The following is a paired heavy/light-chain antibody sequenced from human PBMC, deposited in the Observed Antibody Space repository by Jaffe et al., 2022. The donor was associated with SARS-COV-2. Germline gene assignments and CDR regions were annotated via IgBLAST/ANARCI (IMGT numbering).Light chain of an antibody. CDR2: GAS. J-gene: IGKJ2*01. V-gene: IGKV3-15*01. CDR1: QSVSSN. CDR3: QQYNNWPADT. Sequence: EIVMTQSPATLSVSPGERATLSCRASQSVSSNLAWYQQKPGQAPRLLIYGASTRATGIPARFSGSGSGTEFTLTISSLQSEDFAVYYCQQYNNWPADTFGQGTKLEIK.
Heavy chain of an antibody. D-gene: IGHD3-3*01. J-gene: IGHJ5*02. Sequence: EVQLLESGGGLVQPGGSLRLSCAASGFTFSSYAMSWVRQAPGKGLEWVSAISGSGGSTYYADSVKGRFTISRDNSKNTLYLQMNSLRAEDTAVYYCTLRFLEWLSDNWFDPWGQGTLVTVSS. CDR2: ISGSGGST. CDR3: TLRFLEWLSDNWFDP. V-gene: IGHV3-23*01. CDR1: GFTFSSYA.